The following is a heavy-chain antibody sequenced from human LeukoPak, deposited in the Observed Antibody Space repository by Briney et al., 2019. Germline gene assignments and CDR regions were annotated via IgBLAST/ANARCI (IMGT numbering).Heavy chain of an antibody. Sequence: PSETLSLTCTVSGGSISSSSYYWGWIRQPPGKGLEWIGSIYYSGSTYYNPSLKSRVTISVDTSKNQFPLKLSSVTAADTAVYYCARPAYCGGDCYFDYWGQGTLVTVSS. CDR3: ARPAYCGGDCYFDY. D-gene: IGHD2-21*02. V-gene: IGHV4-39*01. CDR2: IYYSGST. J-gene: IGHJ4*02. CDR1: GGSISSSSYY.